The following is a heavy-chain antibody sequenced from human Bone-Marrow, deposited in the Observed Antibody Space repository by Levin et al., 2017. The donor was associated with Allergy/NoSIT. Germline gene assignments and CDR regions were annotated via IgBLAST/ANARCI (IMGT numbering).Heavy chain of an antibody. CDR3: ARDLSGSYFSFDY. CDR1: GDSTSSGTYY. J-gene: IGHJ4*02. D-gene: IGHD1-26*01. V-gene: IGHV4-31*03. CDR2: ISHTGTT. Sequence: SQTLSLTCTVSGDSTSSGTYYWSWIRQFPGKGLEWIGYISHTGTTFYNPSLNSRVTISVDTSRTQFSLKLRSVTAADTAIYYCARDLSGSYFSFDYWGQGAQVAVSS.